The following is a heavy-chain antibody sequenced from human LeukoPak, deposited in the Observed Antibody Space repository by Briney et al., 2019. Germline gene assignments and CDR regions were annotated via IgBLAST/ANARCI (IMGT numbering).Heavy chain of an antibody. V-gene: IGHV3-23*01. CDR1: GFTFSSYA. Sequence: GGSLRLSCAASGFTFSSYAMSWVRQAPGKGLEWVSAISGSGGSTYYADSVKGRFTISRDNSKNTLYLQMNSLRAEDTAVYYCAKWGLLWFGELGGLDYWGQGTLVTVSS. CDR2: ISGSGGST. J-gene: IGHJ4*02. D-gene: IGHD3-10*01. CDR3: AKWGLLWFGELGGLDY.